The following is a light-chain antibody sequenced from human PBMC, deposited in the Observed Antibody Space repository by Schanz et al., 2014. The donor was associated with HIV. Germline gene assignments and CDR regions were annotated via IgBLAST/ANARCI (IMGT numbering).Light chain of an antibody. V-gene: IGKV3-20*01. Sequence: EIVLTQSPGTLSLSPGERATLSCRASQSVSSSYLAWYQQKPGQAPRLLISGASSRATGIPDRFSGSGSETDFTLTISRLEPEDFAVYYCQQSGDSGGTFGGGTKVDMK. CDR1: QSVSSSY. CDR3: QQSGDSGGT. J-gene: IGKJ4*01. CDR2: GAS.